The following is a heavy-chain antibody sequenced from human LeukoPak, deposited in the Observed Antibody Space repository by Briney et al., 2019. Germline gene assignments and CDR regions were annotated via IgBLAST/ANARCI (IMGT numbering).Heavy chain of an antibody. D-gene: IGHD3-10*02. Sequence: ASVKVSCKVSGYTLTELSMHWVRQAPGKGLEWMGGFDPEDGETIYAQKFQGRVTMTEDTSTDTAYMELSSLRSEDTAVYYCATGAPLVRGVMAVINYYYDYGMDVWGQGTTVTVSS. J-gene: IGHJ6*02. V-gene: IGHV1-24*01. CDR2: FDPEDGET. CDR3: ATGAPLVRGVMAVINYYYDYGMDV. CDR1: GYTLTELS.